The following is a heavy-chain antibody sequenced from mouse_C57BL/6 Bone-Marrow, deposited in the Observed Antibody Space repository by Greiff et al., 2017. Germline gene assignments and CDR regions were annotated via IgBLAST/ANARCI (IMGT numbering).Heavy chain of an antibody. CDR1: GYTFTDYY. CDR3: ARGIYYFFYLDD. V-gene: IGHV1-76*01. D-gene: IGHD2-1*01. Sequence: QVQLQQSGAELVRPGASVKLSCKASGYTFTDYYINWVKQKPGQGLEWIARIYPGSGNTYYNEKFKGKATLTAEKSSSTAYMQLSSLTSDDYAVYICARGIYYFFYLDDWGQGTTLTVSS. CDR2: IYPGSGNT. J-gene: IGHJ2*01.